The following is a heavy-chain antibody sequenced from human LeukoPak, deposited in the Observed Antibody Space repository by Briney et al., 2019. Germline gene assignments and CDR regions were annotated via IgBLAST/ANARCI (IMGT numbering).Heavy chain of an antibody. CDR3: AKGKVADY. CDR1: GFTFSSYA. V-gene: IGHV3-30-3*01. CDR2: ISYDGSNK. Sequence: PGGSLRLSCAASGFTFSSYAMHWVRQAPGKGLEWVAVISYDGSNKYYADSVKGRFTISRDNSKNTLYLQMNSLRAEDTAVYYCAKGKVADYWGQGTLVTVSS. D-gene: IGHD2-15*01. J-gene: IGHJ4*02.